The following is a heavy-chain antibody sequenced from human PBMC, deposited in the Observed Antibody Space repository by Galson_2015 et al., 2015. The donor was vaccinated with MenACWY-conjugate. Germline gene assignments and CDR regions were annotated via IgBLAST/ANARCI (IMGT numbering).Heavy chain of an antibody. D-gene: IGHD4-23*01. Sequence: LRLSCAASGFTFSSYAMTWVRQAPGKGLEWVSTISGSGGNTYYADSVKGRFTISRDNSKSTVYLQMNSLRAEDTAIYYCAKDTVGFGGPDFDYWGQGTLVTVSS. V-gene: IGHV3-23*01. CDR1: GFTFSSYA. CDR2: ISGSGGNT. J-gene: IGHJ4*02. CDR3: AKDTVGFGGPDFDY.